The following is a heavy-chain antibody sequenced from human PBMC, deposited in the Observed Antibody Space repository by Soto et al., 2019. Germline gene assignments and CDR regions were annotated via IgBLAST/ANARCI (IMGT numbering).Heavy chain of an antibody. CDR1: GFTFSSDS. J-gene: IGHJ4*02. CDR2: ISSSSSYI. V-gene: IGHV3-21*01. Sequence: PGGSLRLSCAASGFTFSSDSMNWVRQAPGKGLEWVSSISSSSSYIYYADSVKGRFTISRDNAKNSLYLQMNSLRAEDTAVYYCARDPAPLLDYGGNSGDYWGQGTLVTVSS. D-gene: IGHD4-17*01. CDR3: ARDPAPLLDYGGNSGDY.